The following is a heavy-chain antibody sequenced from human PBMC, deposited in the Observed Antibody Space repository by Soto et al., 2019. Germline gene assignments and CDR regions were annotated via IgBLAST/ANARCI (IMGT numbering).Heavy chain of an antibody. D-gene: IGHD3-9*01. J-gene: IGHJ4*02. CDR1: AGSISSSSYY. Sequence: SETLSLTCTVSAGSISSSSYYWGWIRQPPGKGLEWIGSIYYSGSTYYNPSLKSRVTISVDTSKNQFSLKLSSVTAADTAVYYCARQPRILTGYSVHFDYWGQGTLVTVSS. CDR3: ARQPRILTGYSVHFDY. CDR2: IYYSGST. V-gene: IGHV4-39*01.